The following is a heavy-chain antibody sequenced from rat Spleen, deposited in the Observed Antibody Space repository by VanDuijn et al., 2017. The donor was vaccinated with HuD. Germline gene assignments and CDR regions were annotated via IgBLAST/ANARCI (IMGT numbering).Heavy chain of an antibody. J-gene: IGHJ4*01. CDR1: GFSLTSYN. D-gene: IGHD1-4*01. V-gene: IGHV2-45*01. Sequence: QVQLMESGPGLVQPSETLSLTCTVSGFSLTSYNVHLLRQPPGKGLEWMGVMWSGGSTDYNSAHKSRLSISKDISKNQVFLKMNSLQTEDTATYFCTGDRHSPGVMDAWGQGASVTVSS. CDR3: TGDRHSPGVMDA. CDR2: MWSGGST.